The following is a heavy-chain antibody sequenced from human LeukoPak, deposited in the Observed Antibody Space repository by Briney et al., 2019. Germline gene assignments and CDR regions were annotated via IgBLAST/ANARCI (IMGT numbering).Heavy chain of an antibody. V-gene: IGHV1-69*04. CDR3: ARSGSNYVDPLFDP. D-gene: IGHD4-4*01. CDR2: IIPILGIA. CDR1: GGASSSYA. Sequence: SVKVSCKASGGASSSYAISWVRQAPGQGLEWMGRIIPILGIANYAQKFQGRVTITADKSTSTAYMELSSLRSEDTAVYYCARSGSNYVDPLFDPWGQGTLVTVSS. J-gene: IGHJ5*02.